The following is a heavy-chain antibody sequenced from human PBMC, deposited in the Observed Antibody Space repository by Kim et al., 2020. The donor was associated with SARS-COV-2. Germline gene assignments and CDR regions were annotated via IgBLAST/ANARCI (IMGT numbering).Heavy chain of an antibody. V-gene: IGHV1-18*01. CDR3: ARNIVQYQLPYTFDY. Sequence: KLQGRVTMTTDTSTSTAYMELRSLRSDDTAVYYCARNIVQYQLPYTFDYWGQGTLVTVSS. J-gene: IGHJ4*02. D-gene: IGHD2-2*01.